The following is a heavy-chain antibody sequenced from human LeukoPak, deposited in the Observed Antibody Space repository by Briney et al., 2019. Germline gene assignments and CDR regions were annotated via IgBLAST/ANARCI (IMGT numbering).Heavy chain of an antibody. D-gene: IGHD1-26*01. CDR2: INPNSGGT. J-gene: IGHJ4*02. CDR3: AIVGATVDY. CDR1: GYTFTSYG. V-gene: IGHV1-2*02. Sequence: GASVKVSCKASGYTFTSYGISWVQQAPGQGLEWMGWINPNSGGTNYAQKFQGRVTMTRDTSISTAYMELSRLRSDDTAVYYCAIVGATVDYWGQGTLVTVSS.